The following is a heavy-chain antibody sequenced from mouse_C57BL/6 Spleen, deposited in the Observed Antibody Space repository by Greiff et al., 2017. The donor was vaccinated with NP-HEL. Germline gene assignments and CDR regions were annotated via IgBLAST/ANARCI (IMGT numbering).Heavy chain of an antibody. D-gene: IGHD3-2*02. CDR1: GYTFTSYW. CDR2: IYPSDSET. V-gene: IGHV1-61*01. CDR3: AISGGTAQATDYFDY. J-gene: IGHJ2*01. Sequence: VQLQQPGAELVRPGSSVKLSCKASGYTFTSYWMDWVKQRPGHGLEWIGNIYPSDSETNHNQKFKDKATLTVDKSSSTAYMQLSSLTSEDPAVYDGAISGGTAQATDYFDYRGKGTTLTVAS.